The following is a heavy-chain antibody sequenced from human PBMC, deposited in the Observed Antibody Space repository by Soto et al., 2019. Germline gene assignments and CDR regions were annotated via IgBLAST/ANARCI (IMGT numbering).Heavy chain of an antibody. CDR2: INAGNGNT. CDR1: GYTFTSYA. J-gene: IGHJ4*02. Sequence: QVQLVQSGAEVKKPGASVKVSCKASGYTFTSYAMHWVRQAPGQSLEWMGWINAGNGNTKYSQKFQGRVTITRDTSASTAYMELSSLRSEDTAVYYCARGFCSSTSCYPTHWGQGTLVTVSS. V-gene: IGHV1-3*01. CDR3: ARGFCSSTSCYPTH. D-gene: IGHD2-2*01.